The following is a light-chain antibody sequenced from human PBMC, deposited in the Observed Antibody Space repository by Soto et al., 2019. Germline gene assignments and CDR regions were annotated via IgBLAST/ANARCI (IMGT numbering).Light chain of an antibody. Sequence: QSVLTQPASLSGSPGQSITISCTVTSTDGGSHKLVSWYQQYPGNPPKLIIFEAYKRPSGVSNRFSGYKSGSTASLTISGLQAEDEADYSCCSNAVGSTYVLGTGTKVTVL. CDR2: EAY. V-gene: IGLV2-23*01. CDR1: STDGGSHKL. J-gene: IGLJ1*01. CDR3: CSNAVGSTYV.